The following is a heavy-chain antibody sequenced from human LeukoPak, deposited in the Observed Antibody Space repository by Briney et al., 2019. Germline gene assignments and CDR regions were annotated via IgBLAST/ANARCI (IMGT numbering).Heavy chain of an antibody. J-gene: IGHJ5*02. Sequence: ASVKVSCKASGYTFTGYYMHWVRQAPGQGLEWMGWINPNSGGTNYAQKFQGKVTMTSDTSISTAYMELSRLRSDDTAVYYCARGERITIFRRMGNWFDPWGQGTLVTVSS. CDR3: ARGERITIFRRMGNWFDP. V-gene: IGHV1-2*02. D-gene: IGHD3-3*01. CDR1: GYTFTGYY. CDR2: INPNSGGT.